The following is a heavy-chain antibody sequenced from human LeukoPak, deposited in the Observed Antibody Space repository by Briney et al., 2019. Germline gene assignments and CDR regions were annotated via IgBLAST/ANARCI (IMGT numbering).Heavy chain of an antibody. CDR1: GGSISSYY. V-gene: IGHV4-59*01. D-gene: IGHD6-13*01. CDR3: ARMVSSSWYDYYYYGMDV. Sequence: ASETLSLTCTVSGGSISSYYWSWIRQPPGKGLEWIGYIYYSGSTNYNPSLKSRVTISEDTSKNQFSLKLSSVTAADTAVYYCARMVSSSWYDYYYYGMDVWGQGTTVTVSS. J-gene: IGHJ6*02. CDR2: IYYSGST.